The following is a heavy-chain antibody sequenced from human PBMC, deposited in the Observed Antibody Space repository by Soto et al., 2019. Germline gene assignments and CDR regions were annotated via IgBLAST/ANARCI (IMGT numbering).Heavy chain of an antibody. Sequence: PGGSLRLSCAASGFTFSSYGMHWVRQAPGKGLEWVAVIWYDGSNKYYADSVKGRFTISRDNSKNTLYLQMNSLRAEDTAVYYCARVRGYYYDSSGYEIPYYFDYWGQGTLVTVSS. CDR3: ARVRGYYYDSSGYEIPYYFDY. CDR2: IWYDGSNK. D-gene: IGHD3-22*01. J-gene: IGHJ4*02. V-gene: IGHV3-33*01. CDR1: GFTFSSYG.